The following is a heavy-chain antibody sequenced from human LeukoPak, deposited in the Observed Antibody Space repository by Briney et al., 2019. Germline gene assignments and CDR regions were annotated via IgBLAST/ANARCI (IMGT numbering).Heavy chain of an antibody. V-gene: IGHV4-39*01. CDR3: ARCITMVRGGQYYYDY. Sequence: SETLSLTCTVSGGSIRSSTYYWGWIRQPPGKGLEWIVCIYYSASTYYNPSLKSRVTISVATSKNQFSLKLTSVTAAAAAEYYCARCITMVRGGQYYYDYEGQGTLITVSA. D-gene: IGHD3-10*01. J-gene: IGHJ4*02. CDR1: GGSIRSSTYY. CDR2: IYYSAST.